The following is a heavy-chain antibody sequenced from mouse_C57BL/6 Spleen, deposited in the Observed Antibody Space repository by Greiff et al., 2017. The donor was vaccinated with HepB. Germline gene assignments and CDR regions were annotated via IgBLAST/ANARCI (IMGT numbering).Heavy chain of an antibody. CDR1: GYTFTSYW. D-gene: IGHD2-1*01. CDR2: IDPSDSYT. V-gene: IGHV1-50*01. Sequence: QVQLQQPGAELVKPGASVKLSCKASGYTFTSYWMQWVNQRPGQGLEWIGEIDPSDSYTNYNQKFKGKATLTVDTSSSTAYMQLSSLTSEDSAVYYCARGYGNYGYFDVWGTGTTVTVSS. J-gene: IGHJ1*03. CDR3: ARGYGNYGYFDV.